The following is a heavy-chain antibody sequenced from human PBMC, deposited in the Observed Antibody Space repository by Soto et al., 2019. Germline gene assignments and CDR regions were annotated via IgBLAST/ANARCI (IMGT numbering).Heavy chain of an antibody. J-gene: IGHJ6*02. D-gene: IGHD6-6*01. Sequence: PGGSLRLSCGASGFMFINYAMGWVRQAPGRGLEWVSAITGSGGGTYYADSVKGRVTVSRDNSKNTLYLQMNSLRAEDTAVYYCARDSRSSIAARNPIGYGMDVWGQGTTVTVSS. CDR3: ARDSRSSIAARNPIGYGMDV. V-gene: IGHV3-23*01. CDR1: GFMFINYA. CDR2: ITGSGGGT.